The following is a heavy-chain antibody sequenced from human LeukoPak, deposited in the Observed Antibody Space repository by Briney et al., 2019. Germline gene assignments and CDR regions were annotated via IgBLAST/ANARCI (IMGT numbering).Heavy chain of an antibody. CDR1: GFIFSDYY. CDR3: AKPRDYYGPFAY. J-gene: IGHJ4*02. V-gene: IGHV3-11*01. Sequence: NTGGSLRLSCAASGFIFSDYYMSWIRQAPGKGLEWVSCISGGGTTIYYADSVKGRFTISRDNAKNSLYLQMNSLRAEDTAVYYCAKPRDYYGPFAYWGQGTLVTVSS. CDR2: ISGGGTTI. D-gene: IGHD3-10*01.